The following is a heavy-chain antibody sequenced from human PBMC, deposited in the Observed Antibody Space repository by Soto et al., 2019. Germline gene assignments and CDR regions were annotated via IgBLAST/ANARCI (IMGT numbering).Heavy chain of an antibody. Sequence: EVQLLESGGGLIQPGGSLRLSCAASGFTFSSYAMSWVRQAPGKGLEWVSDLSGSGGRTYYADSVKGRFTISRDDSKNSLYLQMNSLRAEDTALYYCAKSCDWYFCFMDVWGKGTTVTVSS. V-gene: IGHV3-23*01. CDR3: AKSCDWYFCFMDV. J-gene: IGHJ6*03. D-gene: IGHD3-9*01. CDR2: LSGSGGRT. CDR1: GFTFSSYA.